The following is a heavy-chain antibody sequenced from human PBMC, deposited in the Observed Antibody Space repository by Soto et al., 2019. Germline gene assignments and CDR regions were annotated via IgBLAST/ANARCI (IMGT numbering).Heavy chain of an antibody. CDR2: IKQDGSEK. CDR1: GFTFSSYW. Sequence: EVQLVESGGGLVQPGGSLRLSCAASGFTFSSYWMSWVRQAPGKGLEWVANIKQDGSEKYYVDSVKGRFTISRDNAKNVLYLQMNSLRAEDTAVYYCARGYCSGGSCQLYYFDYWGQGTLVTVSS. V-gene: IGHV3-7*04. D-gene: IGHD2-15*01. CDR3: ARGYCSGGSCQLYYFDY. J-gene: IGHJ4*02.